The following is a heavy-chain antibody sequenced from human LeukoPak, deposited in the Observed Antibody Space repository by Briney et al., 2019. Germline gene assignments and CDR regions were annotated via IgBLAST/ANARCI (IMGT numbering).Heavy chain of an antibody. D-gene: IGHD1-26*01. CDR1: GFTFSSYT. Sequence: PGGSLRLSCAASGFTFSSYTMSWVRQAPGKGLEWVSTITTSDGNTYYADSVKGRFTVSRDNSKNTLFLQMNSLRAEDTAVYYCAKREWGQGTLVTVSS. CDR2: ITTSDGNT. CDR3: AKRE. V-gene: IGHV3-23*01. J-gene: IGHJ4*02.